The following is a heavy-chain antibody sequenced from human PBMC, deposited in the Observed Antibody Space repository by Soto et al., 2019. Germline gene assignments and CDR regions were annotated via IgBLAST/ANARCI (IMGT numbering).Heavy chain of an antibody. J-gene: IGHJ4*02. Sequence: QVQLQQWGAGLLKPSETLSLNCAVNGGSLSGYYWSWIRQPPGKGLEWIGEIKDGGRTNYSPSLMSRATISSDTSNNQCSLRLYSVTAADTGVYYCARGQEGVVATHWDQGTLVTVSS. CDR3: ARGQEGVVATH. CDR2: IKDGGRT. D-gene: IGHD5-12*01. V-gene: IGHV4-34*01. CDR1: GGSLSGYY.